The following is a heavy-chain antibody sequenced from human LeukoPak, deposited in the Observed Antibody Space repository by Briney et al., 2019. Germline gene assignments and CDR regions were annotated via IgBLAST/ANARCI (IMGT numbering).Heavy chain of an antibody. CDR3: AKVYSSSWHSYFDY. V-gene: IGHV3-30*02. CDR2: IRYDGSNK. J-gene: IGHJ4*02. Sequence: PGGSLRLSCAASGFTFSSYGMHWVRQAPGKGLEWVAFIRYDGSNKYYADSVKGRFTISRDNSKNTPYLQMNSLRVEDTAVYYCAKVYSSSWHSYFDYWGQGTLVTVSS. CDR1: GFTFSSYG. D-gene: IGHD6-13*01.